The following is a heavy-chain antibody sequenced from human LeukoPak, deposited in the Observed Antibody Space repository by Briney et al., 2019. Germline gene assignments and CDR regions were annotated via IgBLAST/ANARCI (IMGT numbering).Heavy chain of an antibody. CDR2: IWYDGSNK. Sequence: PGGSLRLSCAASGFTVSSNYMNWVRQAPGKGLEWVAVIWYDGSNKYYADSVKGRFTISRDNSKNTLYLQMNSLRAEDTAVYYCARTHPDIVATQGYYYYGMDVWGQGIKVSVSS. V-gene: IGHV3-33*08. CDR3: ARTHPDIVATQGYYYYGMDV. CDR1: GFTVSSNY. D-gene: IGHD5-12*01. J-gene: IGHJ6*02.